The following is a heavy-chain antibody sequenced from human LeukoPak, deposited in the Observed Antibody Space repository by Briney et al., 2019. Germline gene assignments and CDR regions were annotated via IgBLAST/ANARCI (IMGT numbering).Heavy chain of an antibody. CDR2: IYYSGST. J-gene: IGHJ3*02. V-gene: IGHV4-59*01. D-gene: IGHD2-15*01. Sequence: PSETLSLTCTVSGGSISSYYWSWIRQPPGKGLGWFGYIYYSGSTNYNPSLKSRVTISVDTSKNQFSLKLSSVTAADTAVYYCARADETFNCSGGSCYLERNAFDIWGQGTMVTVSS. CDR3: ARADETFNCSGGSCYLERNAFDI. CDR1: GGSISSYY.